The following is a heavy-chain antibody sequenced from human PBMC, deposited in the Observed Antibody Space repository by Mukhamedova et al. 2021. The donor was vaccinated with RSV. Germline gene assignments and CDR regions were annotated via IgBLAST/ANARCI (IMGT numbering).Heavy chain of an antibody. J-gene: IGHJ4*02. CDR2: IYHSGST. D-gene: IGHD3-22*01. V-gene: IGHV4-4*02. CDR3: ARVLNYYDSSGYRYYFDY. Sequence: GLEWIGEIYHSGSTNYNPSLKSRVTISVDKSKNQFSLKLSSVTAADTAVYYCARVLNYYDSSGYRYYFDYWGQGTLVTVSS.